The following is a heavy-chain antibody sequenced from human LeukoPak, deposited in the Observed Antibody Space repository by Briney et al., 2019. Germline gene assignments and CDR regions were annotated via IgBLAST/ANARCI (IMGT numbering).Heavy chain of an antibody. CDR1: EYTFTGYY. V-gene: IGHV1-2*02. CDR3: ARGVVLGYCSSTSCYYYMDV. Sequence: GASVKVSCKASEYTFTGYYMHWVRQAPGQGLEWMGWINPNSGGTNYAQKFQGRVTMTRDTSISTAYMELSRLRSDDTAVYYCARGVVLGYCSSTSCYYYMDVWGKGTTVTVSS. J-gene: IGHJ6*03. D-gene: IGHD2-2*01. CDR2: INPNSGGT.